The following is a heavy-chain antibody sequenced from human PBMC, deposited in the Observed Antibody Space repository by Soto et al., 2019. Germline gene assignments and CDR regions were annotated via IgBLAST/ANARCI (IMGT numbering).Heavy chain of an antibody. Sequence: GGSLRLSCTASGFTFSSFFMNWVRQAPGKGPEWVSGIDTSGGVTKYADSVKGRFTISRDNSKNTLYLQMNSLRAEDTAVYYCAKPEFLRYFDWLLGEQPTYYYYYGMDVWGQGTTVTVSS. CDR3: AKPEFLRYFDWLLGEQPTYYYYYGMDV. CDR2: IDTSGGVT. V-gene: IGHV3-23*01. CDR1: GFTFSSFF. J-gene: IGHJ6*02. D-gene: IGHD3-9*01.